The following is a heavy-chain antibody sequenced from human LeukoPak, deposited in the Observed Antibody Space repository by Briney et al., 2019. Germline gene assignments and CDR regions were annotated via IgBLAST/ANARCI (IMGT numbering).Heavy chain of an antibody. Sequence: SETLSLTCTVSGGSISSSSYYWGWIRQPPGKGLEWIGSIYYSGSTYYNPSLKSRVTISVDTSKNQFSLKLSSVTAADTAVYYCARHFGSITMVRGVIITWGLLGYFDYWGQGTLVTVSS. CDR2: IYYSGST. V-gene: IGHV4-39*01. CDR1: GGSISSSSYY. J-gene: IGHJ4*02. D-gene: IGHD3-10*01. CDR3: ARHFGSITMVRGVIITWGLLGYFDY.